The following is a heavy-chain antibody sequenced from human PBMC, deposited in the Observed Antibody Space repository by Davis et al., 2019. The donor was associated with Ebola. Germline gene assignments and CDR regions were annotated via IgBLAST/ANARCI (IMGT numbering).Heavy chain of an antibody. CDR1: GGSISRSYW. CDR2: IYHSGST. V-gene: IGHV4-4*02. J-gene: IGHJ4*02. Sequence: GSLRLSCTVSGGSISRSYWSWVRQPPGKGLEWIGEIYHSGSTNYNPSLKSRVTISVDKSKNRFSLKLSSVTAADTAVYYCARDSSGWYEWGQGTLVTVSS. D-gene: IGHD6-19*01. CDR3: ARDSSGWYE.